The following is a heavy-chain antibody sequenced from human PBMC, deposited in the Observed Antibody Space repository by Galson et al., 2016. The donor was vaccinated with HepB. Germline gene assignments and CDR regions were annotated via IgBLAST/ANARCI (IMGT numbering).Heavy chain of an antibody. J-gene: IGHJ6*02. CDR3: ARDSGFNTRLPSYQYAMDV. CDR1: GFLFSSYG. Sequence: SLRLSCAASGFLFSSYGMNWVRQAPGKGLEWLAYISGSSTTIHYADSVKGRFSISRDNAKNSLYLQMNSLRDEDTAVYYCARDSGFNTRLPSYQYAMDVWGQGTTVTVSS. D-gene: IGHD6-25*01. V-gene: IGHV3-48*02. CDR2: ISGSSTTI.